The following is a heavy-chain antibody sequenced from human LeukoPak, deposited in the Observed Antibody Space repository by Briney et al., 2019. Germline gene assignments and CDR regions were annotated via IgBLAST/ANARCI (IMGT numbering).Heavy chain of an antibody. CDR1: GYTFTSYG. J-gene: IGHJ6*02. D-gene: IGHD2-2*02. CDR2: INAYYGNT. V-gene: IGHV1-18*01. Sequence: ASVKVSYKASGYTFTSYGIRWVRQPPAQGLEWMGWINAYYGNTNFAQKLQGRVNMTTDTSTSTAYMELRSLRSDDTAVYYCARDSPDIVVGPAAIPDYYYYGMDVWGQGTTVTVSS. CDR3: ARDSPDIVVGPAAIPDYYYYGMDV.